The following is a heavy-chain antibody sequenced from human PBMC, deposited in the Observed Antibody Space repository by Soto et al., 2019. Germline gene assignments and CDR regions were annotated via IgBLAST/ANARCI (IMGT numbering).Heavy chain of an antibody. Sequence: PSETLSLTCAVSGGSISSGGYSWSWIRQPPGKGLEWIGYIYHSGSTYYNPSLKSRVTISVDRSKNQFSLKLSSVTAADTAGYYCARGEGGIFDYWGQGTLVTFSS. CDR1: GGSISSGGYS. CDR2: IYHSGST. J-gene: IGHJ4*02. V-gene: IGHV4-30-2*01. CDR3: ARGEGGIFDY.